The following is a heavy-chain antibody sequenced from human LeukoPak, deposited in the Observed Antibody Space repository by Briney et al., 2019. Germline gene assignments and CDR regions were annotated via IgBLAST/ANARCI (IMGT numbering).Heavy chain of an antibody. D-gene: IGHD4/OR15-4a*01. CDR2: ISVYNGIT. J-gene: IGHJ4*02. Sequence: GASLKVSCKASGYTFTGYDLSWVRQAPGQGLEWMGWISVYNGITNYAQKFQGRVTMTTDTSTSTAYMELRSLRSDDTAVYYCALANVFDYWGQGTLVTVSS. V-gene: IGHV1-18*01. CDR1: GYTFTGYD. CDR3: ALANVFDY.